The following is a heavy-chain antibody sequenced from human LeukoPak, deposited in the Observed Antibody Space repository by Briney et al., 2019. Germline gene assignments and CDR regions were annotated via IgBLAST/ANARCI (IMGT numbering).Heavy chain of an antibody. CDR3: ARVSGDTDYGGNSLDY. Sequence: GGSLRLSCAASEFTFSIYSMNWVRQAPGKGLEWVSSISSSSSYIYYADSVKGRFTISRDNAKNSLYVQMNSLRAEDTAVYYCARVSGDTDYGGNSLDYWGQGTLVTVSS. V-gene: IGHV3-21*01. D-gene: IGHD4-23*01. J-gene: IGHJ4*02. CDR1: EFTFSIYS. CDR2: ISSSSSYI.